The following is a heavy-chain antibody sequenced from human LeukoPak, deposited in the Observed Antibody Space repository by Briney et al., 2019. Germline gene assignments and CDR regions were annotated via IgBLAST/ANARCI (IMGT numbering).Heavy chain of an antibody. Sequence: GGSLRLSCEAYGFTFKSHWMSWVRQAPGKGLEWVANIMEDGSVKNYVDSVKGRFTISRDNLKNSLYLYTSSLRVDDTAVYYCARDKVGGSNDFWGQGTLVTVSS. CDR2: IMEDGSVK. V-gene: IGHV3-7*01. D-gene: IGHD2-15*01. CDR3: ARDKVGGSNDF. CDR1: GFTFKSHW. J-gene: IGHJ4*02.